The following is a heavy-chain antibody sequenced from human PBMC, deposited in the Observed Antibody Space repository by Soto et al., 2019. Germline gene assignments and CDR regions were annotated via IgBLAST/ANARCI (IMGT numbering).Heavy chain of an antibody. V-gene: IGHV3-30-3*01. CDR3: ARDPIVVVVAADYYFDY. Sequence: QVQLVESGGGVVQPGRSLRLSCAASGFTFSSYAMHWVRQAPGKGQEWVAVISYDGSNKYYADSVKGRFTISRDNSKNTLYLQMNSLRAEDTAVYYCARDPIVVVVAADYYFDYWGQGTLVTVSS. D-gene: IGHD2-15*01. J-gene: IGHJ4*02. CDR1: GFTFSSYA. CDR2: ISYDGSNK.